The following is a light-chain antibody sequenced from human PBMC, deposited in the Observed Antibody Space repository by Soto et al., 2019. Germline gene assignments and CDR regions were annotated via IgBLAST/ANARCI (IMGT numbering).Light chain of an antibody. CDR2: EVS. V-gene: IGLV2-14*01. Sequence: QSALTQPASVSGSPGQSITISCSGTSSDVGGYNYVSWYQQYPGKAPKLMIYEVSNRPSGVCNRFSGSKSGNTASLTISGLQAEDEADYYCSSYTTSSTRVFGGGTKLTVL. CDR1: SSDVGGYNY. CDR3: SSYTTSSTRV. J-gene: IGLJ2*01.